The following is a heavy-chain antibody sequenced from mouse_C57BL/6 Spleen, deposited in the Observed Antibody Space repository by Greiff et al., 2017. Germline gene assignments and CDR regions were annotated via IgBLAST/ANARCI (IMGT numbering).Heavy chain of an antibody. Sequence: VKLVESGPELVKPGASVKISCKASGYAFSSSWMNWVKQRPGKGLEWIGRIYPGDGDTNYNGKFKGKATLTADKSSSTAYMQLSSLTSEDSAVYFCAREEYYGSSPDFDNWGKGTTLTVSS. D-gene: IGHD1-1*01. J-gene: IGHJ2*01. CDR1: GYAFSSSW. V-gene: IGHV1-82*01. CDR2: IYPGDGDT. CDR3: AREEYYGSSPDFDN.